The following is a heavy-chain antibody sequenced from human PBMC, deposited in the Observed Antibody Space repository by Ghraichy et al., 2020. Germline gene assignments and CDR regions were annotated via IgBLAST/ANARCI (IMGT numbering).Heavy chain of an antibody. CDR2: ITSTSTTI. D-gene: IGHD3-22*01. CDR3: ARAAPTYYYDN. V-gene: IGHV3-48*02. CDR1: GFTFSNYD. J-gene: IGHJ4*02. Sequence: GESLNISCAASGFTFSNYDMDWVRQAPGKGLELISYITSTSTTIYYADSVRGRFTISRDNAKNSLYLQMNSLRDEDTAVYYCARAAPTYYYDNWGQGTLVTVSS.